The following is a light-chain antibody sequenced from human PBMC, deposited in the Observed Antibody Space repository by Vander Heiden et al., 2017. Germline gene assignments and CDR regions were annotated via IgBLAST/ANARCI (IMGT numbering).Light chain of an antibody. J-gene: IGKJ4*01. Sequence: DIQMTQPPSSLSASVGDRVTITYQASQDLSNYLNWYQQKPGKAPKLLIYDASNLETGVPSRFSGSGSGTDFTFTISSLQPEDIATYYCQQYDNLLTFGGGTKVEIK. CDR3: QQYDNLLT. V-gene: IGKV1-33*01. CDR1: QDLSNY. CDR2: DAS.